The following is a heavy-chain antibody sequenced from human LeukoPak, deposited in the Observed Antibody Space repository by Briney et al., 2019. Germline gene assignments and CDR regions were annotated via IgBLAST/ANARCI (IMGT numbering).Heavy chain of an antibody. Sequence: GGSLRLSCSASGFTFSSYTMHWVRQAPGKGLEYVSAIGSNGGSTYYADSVKGRFTISRDNSKSTLFLQMNSLRAEDTAVYYCAKDRGEQWLVTSFDYWGQGTLVTVSS. CDR2: IGSNGGST. J-gene: IGHJ4*02. V-gene: IGHV3-64D*06. CDR1: GFTFSSYT. CDR3: AKDRGEQWLVTSFDY. D-gene: IGHD6-19*01.